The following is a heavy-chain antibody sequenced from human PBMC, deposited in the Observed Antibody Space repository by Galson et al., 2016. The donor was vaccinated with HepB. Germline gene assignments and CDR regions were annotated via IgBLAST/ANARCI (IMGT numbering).Heavy chain of an antibody. CDR1: GGSMSSYY. D-gene: IGHD3-16*01. V-gene: IGHV4-59*01. CDR2: IYYRGYT. CDR3: AVDGVLAVERPWGWFDP. J-gene: IGHJ5*02. Sequence: SETLSLTCNVSGGSMSSYYWSWIRQPPGKGLEWIGYIYYRGYTKYNPSLKSRVHISVDTSKKQFSLKLTLVTAADTAVYYCAVDGVLAVERPWGWFDPWGQGTLVTVSS.